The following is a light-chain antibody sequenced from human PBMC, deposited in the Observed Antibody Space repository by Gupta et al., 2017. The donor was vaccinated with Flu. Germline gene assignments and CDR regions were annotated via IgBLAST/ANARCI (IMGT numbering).Light chain of an antibody. V-gene: IGKV3-20*01. CDR3: QPSGT. J-gene: IGKJ1*01. Sequence: EIVLTQSPGTLSLSPGERATLSCRASQSVSSSYLAWYQQKPGQAPRLIIYGASSSATGIKDRLSGSGSGTDFTRPRSRMETEDFEVDDGQPSGTFGQGTKVEIK. CDR2: GAS. CDR1: QSVSSSY.